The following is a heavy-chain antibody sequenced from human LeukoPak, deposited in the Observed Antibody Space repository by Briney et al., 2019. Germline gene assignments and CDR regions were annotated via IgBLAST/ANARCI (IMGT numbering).Heavy chain of an antibody. J-gene: IGHJ6*03. D-gene: IGHD3-16*01. Sequence: SETLSLTCTVSGGSISSYYWSWIRQPPGKGLEWIGYIYYSGSTNYNPSLKSRVTISVDTSKNQFSLKLSSVTAADTAVYYCARLAYRSYYMDVWGKGTTVTVSS. CDR3: ARLAYRSYYMDV. V-gene: IGHV4-59*08. CDR2: IYYSGST. CDR1: GGSISSYY.